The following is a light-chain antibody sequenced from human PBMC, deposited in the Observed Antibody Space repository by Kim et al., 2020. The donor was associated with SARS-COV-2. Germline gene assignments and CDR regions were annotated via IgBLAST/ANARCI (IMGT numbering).Light chain of an antibody. Sequence: MTQSPSTLSASVGDRVTITCRVSQNINSWLAWYQQKPRKAPKLLIYKAFTLESGVPSRFSGSGSGTEYTLTISSLQPDDFATYYCKQWNKDFGPGTKVDIK. CDR1: QNINSW. J-gene: IGKJ1*01. CDR3: KQWNKD. V-gene: IGKV1-5*03. CDR2: KAF.